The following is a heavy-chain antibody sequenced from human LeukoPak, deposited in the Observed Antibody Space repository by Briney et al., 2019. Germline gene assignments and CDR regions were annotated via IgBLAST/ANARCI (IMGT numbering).Heavy chain of an antibody. CDR2: IYPGDSDT. CDR3: ARGLLWFGELFLSAFDI. J-gene: IGHJ3*02. CDR1: GSRFTSYW. D-gene: IGHD3-10*01. V-gene: IGHV5-51*01. Sequence: GASLKISSKGSGSRFTSYWIGWVRPMPGKGLEWMGIIYPGDSDTRYSPSFQGQVTISADKSISTAYLQWSSLKASDTAMYYCARGLLWFGELFLSAFDIWGQGTMVTVSS.